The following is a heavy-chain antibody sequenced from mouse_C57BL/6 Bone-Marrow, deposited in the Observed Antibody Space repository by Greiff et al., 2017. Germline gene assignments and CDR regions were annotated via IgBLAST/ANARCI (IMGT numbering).Heavy chain of an antibody. Sequence: ESGPGLVKPSQSLSLTCSVTGYSITSGYYWNWIRQFPGNKLEWMGYISYDGSNNYNPSLKNRISITRDTSKNQFFLKLNSVTTEDTATYYCARDRGGEYYFDYWGQGTTLTVSS. CDR1: GYSITSGYY. CDR3: ARDRGGEYYFDY. J-gene: IGHJ2*01. CDR2: ISYDGSN. V-gene: IGHV3-6*01.